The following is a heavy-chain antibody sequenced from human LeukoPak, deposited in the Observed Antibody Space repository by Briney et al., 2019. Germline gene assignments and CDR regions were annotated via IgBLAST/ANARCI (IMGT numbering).Heavy chain of an antibody. D-gene: IGHD6-19*01. V-gene: IGHV1-18*01. Sequence: ASVQVSCKASGYTFTNYGIIWVRQTPGQGLKWMGWISGYSGNTNYAQKFQGRVTMTKDTSTNTVYMDLRSLRSDDTAVYYCARDSRIAVARYGVTGDYWGQGTLVTVSS. J-gene: IGHJ4*02. CDR2: ISGYSGNT. CDR1: GYTFTNYG. CDR3: ARDSRIAVARYGVTGDY.